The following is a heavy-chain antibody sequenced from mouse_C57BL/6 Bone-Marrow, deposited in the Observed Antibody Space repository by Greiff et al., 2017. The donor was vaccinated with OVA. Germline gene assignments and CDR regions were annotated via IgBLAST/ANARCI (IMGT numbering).Heavy chain of an antibody. CDR2: IDPSDSYT. D-gene: IGHD2-3*01. J-gene: IGHJ3*01. CDR3: AREGDGYYPFAY. Sequence: QVQLQQPGAELVKPGASVKLSCKASGYTFTSYWMQWVKQRPGQGLEWIGEIDPSDSYTNYNQKFTGKATLTVDTSSSTAYMQLSSLTSEDSAVYYCAREGDGYYPFAYWGQGTLVTVSA. CDR1: GYTFTSYW. V-gene: IGHV1-50*01.